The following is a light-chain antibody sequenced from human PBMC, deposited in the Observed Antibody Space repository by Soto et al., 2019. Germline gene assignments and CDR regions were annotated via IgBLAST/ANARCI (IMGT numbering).Light chain of an antibody. CDR3: QKYNSAPMT. V-gene: IGKV1-27*01. J-gene: IGKJ1*01. Sequence: DIQMTQSPSSLSASVGDRVTITCRASQSISKYLAWYQQKPGKVPKLLIYAASTLQSGIPSRFSGSGSGTDFTLTISSLQPEDVATYYCQKYNSAPMTFGQGTKVEIK. CDR2: AAS. CDR1: QSISKY.